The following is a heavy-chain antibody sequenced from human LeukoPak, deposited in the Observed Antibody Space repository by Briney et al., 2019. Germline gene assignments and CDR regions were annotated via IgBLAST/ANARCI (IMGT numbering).Heavy chain of an antibody. CDR2: ISDSGENT. CDR1: GFAFMRYS. CDR3: ARAFGLTDY. Sequence: GESLRLSCAASGFAFMRYSMTWVRQAPGEGLEWLSGISDSGENTFYADSVKGRFTISRDNAKNSLYLQMNSLRDEDTAVYYCARAFGLTDYWGQGTLVTVSS. V-gene: IGHV3-23*01. J-gene: IGHJ4*02. D-gene: IGHD3/OR15-3a*01.